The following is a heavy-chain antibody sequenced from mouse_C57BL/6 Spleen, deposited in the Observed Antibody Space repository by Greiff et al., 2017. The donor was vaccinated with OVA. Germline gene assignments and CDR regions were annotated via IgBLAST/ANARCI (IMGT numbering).Heavy chain of an antibody. V-gene: IGHV1-15*01. J-gene: IGHJ4*01. Sequence: QVQLKESGAELVRPGASVTLSCKASGYTFTDYEMHWVKQTPVHGLEWIGAIDPETGGTAYNQKFKGKAILTADKSSSTAYMELRSLTSEDSAVYYCTRTGYKVTTLMGYYGNYNYAMDYWGQGTSVTVSS. CDR3: TRTGYKVTTLMGYYGNYNYAMDY. CDR2: IDPETGGT. D-gene: IGHD2-1*01. CDR1: GYTFTDYE.